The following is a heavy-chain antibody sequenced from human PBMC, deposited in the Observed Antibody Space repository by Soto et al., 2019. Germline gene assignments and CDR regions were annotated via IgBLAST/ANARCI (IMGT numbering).Heavy chain of an antibody. Sequence: PGGSLRLSWAASGFTFSSYGMHWVRQAPGKGLEWVAVISYDGSNKYYADSVKGRFTISRDNSKNTLYLQMNSLRAEDTAVYYCAKDAYDSSGYYPYYFDYWGQGTLVTVSS. CDR1: GFTFSSYG. V-gene: IGHV3-30*18. CDR2: ISYDGSNK. D-gene: IGHD3-22*01. CDR3: AKDAYDSSGYYPYYFDY. J-gene: IGHJ4*02.